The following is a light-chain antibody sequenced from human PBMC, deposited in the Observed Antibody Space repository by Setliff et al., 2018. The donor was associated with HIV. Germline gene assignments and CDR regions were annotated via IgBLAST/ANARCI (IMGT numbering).Light chain of an antibody. Sequence: QSVLTQPASVSGSPGQSITISCTGTSGDIGRYNYVSWYQQHPGKAPKLMIYDVNNRPSGVSNRFSGSKSGNTASLTISGLQAEDEADYYCSSYTRTTTLAFGTGTKVTVL. J-gene: IGLJ1*01. CDR1: SGDIGRYNY. CDR3: SSYTRTTTLA. V-gene: IGLV2-14*03. CDR2: DVN.